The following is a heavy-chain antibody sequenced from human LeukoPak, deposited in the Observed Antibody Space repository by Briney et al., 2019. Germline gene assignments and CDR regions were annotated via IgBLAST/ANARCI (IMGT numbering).Heavy chain of an antibody. Sequence: GGSLRLSCAASGFTFSSYAMSWVRQAPGKGLEWVSAISSNGGSTYYANSVKGRFTISRDNSKNTLYLQMGSLRAEDMAVYYCARGVYDFWSGYYTDYRGMDVWGQGTTVTVSS. CDR2: ISSNGGST. CDR1: GFTFSSYA. CDR3: ARGVYDFWSGYYTDYRGMDV. V-gene: IGHV3-64*01. D-gene: IGHD3-3*01. J-gene: IGHJ6*02.